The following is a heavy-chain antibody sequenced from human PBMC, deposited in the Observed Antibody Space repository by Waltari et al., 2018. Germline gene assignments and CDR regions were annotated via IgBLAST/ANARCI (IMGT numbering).Heavy chain of an antibody. CDR3: VRHEGTRTTARAHFDS. D-gene: IGHD4-17*01. CDR2: IFFSVRT. J-gene: IGHJ4*02. V-gene: IGHV4-39*01. Sequence: QLQLQESGPGLVKPSETLSLSCTVSGSSITSGDYYWGWIRQSPGKGLEWIGGIFFSVRTYYNPSLKSRLAISVDTSKNQFSLKLSSVTAADTAVYYCVRHEGTRTTARAHFDSWGQGTLVAVSS. CDR1: GSSITSGDYY.